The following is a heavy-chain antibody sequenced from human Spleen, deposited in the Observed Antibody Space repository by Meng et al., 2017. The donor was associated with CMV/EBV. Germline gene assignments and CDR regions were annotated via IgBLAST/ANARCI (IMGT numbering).Heavy chain of an antibody. J-gene: IGHJ4*02. CDR2: ITSGFAI. D-gene: IGHD1-26*01. CDR1: GFTFSDHH. CDR3: AKDTSGGWPYWSYFDY. Sequence: GGSLRLSCVASGFTFSDHHMTWVRQGPGKRLEWVSTITSGFAITNSDSVKGRFTISRDNSKTSLYLQMNSLRTEDTALYSCAKDTSGGWPYWSYFDYWGPGTPVTVSS. V-gene: IGHV3-69-1*01.